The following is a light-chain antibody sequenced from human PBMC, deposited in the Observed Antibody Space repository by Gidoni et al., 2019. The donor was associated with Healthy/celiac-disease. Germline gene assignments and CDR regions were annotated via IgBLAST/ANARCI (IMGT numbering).Light chain of an antibody. CDR3: QQRSNWPALT. Sequence: EIVLTQSPATLSLSPGESATLSCRASQSVSSYLAWYQQKPGQAPRLLIYDASNRATGIPARFSGSGSGTDFTLTISGLEPEDFAVYCCQQRSNWPALTFGGGTKVEIK. J-gene: IGKJ4*01. CDR2: DAS. V-gene: IGKV3-11*01. CDR1: QSVSSY.